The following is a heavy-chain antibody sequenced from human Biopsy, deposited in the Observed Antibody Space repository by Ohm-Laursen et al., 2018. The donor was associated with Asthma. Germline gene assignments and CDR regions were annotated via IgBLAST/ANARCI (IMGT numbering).Heavy chain of an antibody. CDR2: ITGSGGFT. CDR1: GFPFSNYV. V-gene: IGHV3-23*01. CDR3: AKDLVHDPWYSSSWPNYYYYGMDV. D-gene: IGHD6-13*01. Sequence: GSLRLSCTASGFPFSNYVMSWVRQAPGKGLEWVSSITGSGGFTYYADSVKGRFTISRDKSENTLYLQMNSLRAEDTAVYYCAKDLVHDPWYSSSWPNYYYYGMDVWGQGTTVTVSS. J-gene: IGHJ6*02.